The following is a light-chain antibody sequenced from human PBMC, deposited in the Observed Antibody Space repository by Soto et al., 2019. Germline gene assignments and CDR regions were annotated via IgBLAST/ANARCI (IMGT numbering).Light chain of an antibody. Sequence: QSVLTQPLSVSAAPGQKVAISCSGSSPHIGNDYVSWYQQLPGTAPKLLIYENNKRPSGMPDRFSGSKSGTSATLGITGLQSGDEADYYCETWDSSLSAAVFGGGTQLTVL. J-gene: IGLJ7*01. CDR3: ETWDSSLSAAV. CDR1: SPHIGNDY. CDR2: ENN. V-gene: IGLV1-51*02.